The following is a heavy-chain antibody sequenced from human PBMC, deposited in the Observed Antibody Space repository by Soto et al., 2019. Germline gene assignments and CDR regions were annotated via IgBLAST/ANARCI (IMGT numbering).Heavy chain of an antibody. J-gene: IGHJ4*02. V-gene: IGHV3-66*01. CDR2: IYSGGAT. Sequence: EVQLVESGGGLVQPGGSLRLSCAASGFTFSNNYMRWVRQAPGKGLEWVSLIYSGGATNYADSVKARFTNSRDNSKNTLYLQMNSLRAEDTAVYYCARDGTYNWVGGQGILVTVSS. CDR3: ARDGTYNWV. D-gene: IGHD1-1*01. CDR1: GFTFSNNY.